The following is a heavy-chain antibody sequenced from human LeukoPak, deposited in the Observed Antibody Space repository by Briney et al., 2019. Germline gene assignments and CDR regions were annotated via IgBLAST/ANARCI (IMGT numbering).Heavy chain of an antibody. CDR1: GYTFTSYG. CDR2: ISAYNGNT. Sequence: ASVKVSCKAFGYTFTSYGIRWVRQAPGQGLEWMGWISAYNGNTSYAQKLQGRVTMTTDTSTSTAYMELRSLRSDDTAVYYCARALSPVLRFFYYFDFWGQGTLVTVSS. J-gene: IGHJ4*02. D-gene: IGHD3-3*01. CDR3: ARALSPVLRFFYYFDF. V-gene: IGHV1-18*01.